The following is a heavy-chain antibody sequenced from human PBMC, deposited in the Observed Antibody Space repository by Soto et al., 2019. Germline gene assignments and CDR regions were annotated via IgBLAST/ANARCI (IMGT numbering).Heavy chain of an antibody. CDR2: ISPHKDNT. CDR1: GYTFSSIG. D-gene: IGHD3-10*01. V-gene: IGHV1-18*01. Sequence: QVQLVQSGAEVKKPGASVKVSCTTSGYTFSSIGISWVRQAPGQGLEWMGWISPHKDNTYYAQRLQGRVTMTTDTSTSTAYMELRSLRSDDTAVYFCARDLDGSGSYYTKYWGQGTLVTVSS. CDR3: ARDLDGSGSYYTKY. J-gene: IGHJ4*02.